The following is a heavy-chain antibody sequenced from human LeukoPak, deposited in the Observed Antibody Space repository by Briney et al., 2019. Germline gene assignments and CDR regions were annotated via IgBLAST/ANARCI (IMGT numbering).Heavy chain of an antibody. CDR1: GYTFTSYG. V-gene: IGHV1-18*01. J-gene: IGHJ4*02. CDR3: ASTTVTTGLDY. Sequence: ASVKVSCKASGYTFTSYGISWVRQTPGQGLEWMGWISAYNGNTNYAQKLQGRVTMTTDTSTSTAYMELRSLRSDDTAVYYCASTTVTTGLDYWGQGTLVTVSS. CDR2: ISAYNGNT. D-gene: IGHD4-17*01.